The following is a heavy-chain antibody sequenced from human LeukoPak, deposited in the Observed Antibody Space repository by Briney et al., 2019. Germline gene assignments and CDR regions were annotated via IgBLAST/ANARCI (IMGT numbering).Heavy chain of an antibody. CDR1: GFTFDDYA. J-gene: IGHJ3*02. CDR2: ISWKSGSI. V-gene: IGHV3-9*01. D-gene: IGHD3-10*01. Sequence: PGGSLRLSCAASGFTFDDYAMHWVRQAPGKGLEWVSGISWKSGSIGYADSVKGRFTISRDNAKNSLYLQMNSLRAEDTALYYCAKGVRITMVRGAFDIWGEGTMVTVSS. CDR3: AKGVRITMVRGAFDI.